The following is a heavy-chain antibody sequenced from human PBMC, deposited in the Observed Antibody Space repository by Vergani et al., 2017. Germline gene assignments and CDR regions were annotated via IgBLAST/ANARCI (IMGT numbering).Heavy chain of an antibody. CDR3: ARISGGSAPYLHY. V-gene: IGHV3-7*01. Sequence: EVHLEESGGGSVQPGGSLRLSCAASGFTFGDYYMAWIRLAPGKGLDWVASIKRDGTETFYVDSVKGRFTISRDNAKTTLYLQMNSLRDEDRGVYYCARISGGSAPYLHYWGQGTLVTVAS. J-gene: IGHJ1*01. CDR2: IKRDGTET. D-gene: IGHD2-15*01. CDR1: GFTFGDYY.